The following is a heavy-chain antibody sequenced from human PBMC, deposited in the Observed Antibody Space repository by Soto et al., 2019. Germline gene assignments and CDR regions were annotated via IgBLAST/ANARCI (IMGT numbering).Heavy chain of an antibody. Sequence: QVQLQQSGPGLVKPSQTLSLTCTVSGGSISSAYYHWTWIRQSPERGLEWIGYIHHSGSILYNPSLESRVTISVDTSKNQCSLHLSSVTAADTAVYFCAREDDGGDTLDVWGQGTTVTVSS. J-gene: IGHJ6*02. CDR1: GGSISSAYYH. CDR2: IHHSGSI. CDR3: AREDDGGDTLDV. D-gene: IGHD2-21*02. V-gene: IGHV4-30-4*08.